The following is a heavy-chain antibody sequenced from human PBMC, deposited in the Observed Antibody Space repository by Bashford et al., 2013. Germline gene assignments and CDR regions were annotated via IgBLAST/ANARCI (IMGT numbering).Heavy chain of an antibody. V-gene: IGHV1-2*02. D-gene: IGHD2-15*01. J-gene: IGHJ4*02. CDR3: ARDGLYCGGGSCYSDY. CDR1: GYTFTGYY. Sequence: ASVKVSCKASGYTFTGYYIHWVRQAPGQGLEWMGWIGPISGGTNYAQKFQGRVTMTTDTSISTAYMELSSLTSDDTAVYYCARDGLYCGGGSCYSDYWGQGTLVTVSS. CDR2: IGPISGGT.